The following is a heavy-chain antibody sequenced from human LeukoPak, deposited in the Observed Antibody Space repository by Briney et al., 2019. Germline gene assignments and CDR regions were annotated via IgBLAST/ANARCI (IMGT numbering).Heavy chain of an antibody. V-gene: IGHV3-23*01. CDR3: AKDYAYYYGSGIGGFDY. CDR2: ISCSGANT. Sequence: PGGSLRLSCAAPGFTFSSYAMSWVRQSPGKGLECVSAISCSGANTFYAHSVKGRFTISRDKSNNTLYLQMNSLRAEDTAVHKCAKDYAYYYGSGIGGFDYWGQGTLVTVSS. J-gene: IGHJ4*02. CDR1: GFTFSSYA. D-gene: IGHD3-10*01.